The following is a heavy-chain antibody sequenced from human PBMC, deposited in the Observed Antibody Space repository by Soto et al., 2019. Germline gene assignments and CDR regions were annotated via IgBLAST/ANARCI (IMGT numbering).Heavy chain of an antibody. Sequence: QVQLVESGGGLVKPGGSLRLSCAASGFTFSDYYMSWIRQAPGKGLEWVSYISSSSSYTNYADSVKGRFTISRDNAKNSLYLQMNSLRAEDTAVYYCARDSPGYSGYDLIPISYYYGMDVWGQGTTVTVSS. CDR2: ISSSSSYT. CDR3: ARDSPGYSGYDLIPISYYYGMDV. J-gene: IGHJ6*02. D-gene: IGHD5-12*01. V-gene: IGHV3-11*06. CDR1: GFTFSDYY.